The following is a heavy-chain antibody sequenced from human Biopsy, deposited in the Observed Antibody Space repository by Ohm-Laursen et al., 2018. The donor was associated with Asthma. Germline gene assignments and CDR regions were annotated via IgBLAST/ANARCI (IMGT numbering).Heavy chain of an antibody. D-gene: IGHD6-13*01. J-gene: IGHJ6*02. CDR3: VRGSSSWHHGPFHYYYGLDV. Sequence: TLSLTCSLSSGSGGYMRSGNYYWGWIRQPPGKGLEWIGSIYYSGTTYYNPSLESRVTVSADTSKNHVSLKLPSVTAADTAVYYCVRGSSSWHHGPFHYYYGLDVWGQGTTATVSS. CDR1: SGSGGYMRSGNYY. V-gene: IGHV4-39*01. CDR2: IYYSGTT.